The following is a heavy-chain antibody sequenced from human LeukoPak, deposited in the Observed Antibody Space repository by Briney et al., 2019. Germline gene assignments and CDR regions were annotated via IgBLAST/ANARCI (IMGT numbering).Heavy chain of an antibody. J-gene: IGHJ6*02. CDR1: GGSFSGYY. CDR3: ARGPSVDTAMVTNYYYGMDV. V-gene: IGHV4-34*01. D-gene: IGHD5-18*01. CDR2: INHSGST. Sequence: PSGTLSLTCAVYGGSFSGYYWSWIRQPPGKGLEWIGEINHSGSTNYNPSLKSRVTISVDTSKNQFSLKLSSVTAADTAVYYCARGPSVDTAMVTNYYYGMDVWGQGTTVTVSS.